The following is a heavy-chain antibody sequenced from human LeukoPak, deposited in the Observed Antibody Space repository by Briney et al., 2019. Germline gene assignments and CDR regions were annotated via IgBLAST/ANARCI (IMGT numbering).Heavy chain of an antibody. J-gene: IGHJ4*02. CDR3: AKGGANYYDSSGYLRGDYFDY. CDR2: IQYNGNNQ. V-gene: IGHV3-30*02. CDR1: GFTFSSYG. D-gene: IGHD3-22*01. Sequence: PGGSLRLSCAASGFTFSSYGMHWVRQAPGKGLEWVAFIQYNGNNQYYADSVKGRFTLSRDNSKNTMFLQMDSLRPGDTAVYYCAKGGANYYDSSGYLRGDYFDYWGQGTLVTVSS.